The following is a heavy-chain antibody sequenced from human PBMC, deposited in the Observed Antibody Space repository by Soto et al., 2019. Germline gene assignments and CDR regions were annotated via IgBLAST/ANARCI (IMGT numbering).Heavy chain of an antibody. CDR3: ARSEGDYLPTV. J-gene: IGHJ4*02. V-gene: IGHV3-30-3*01. CDR1: GFTFSSYA. CDR2: ISYDGSNK. D-gene: IGHD4-17*01. Sequence: QVQLVESGGGVVQPGRSLRLSCAASGFTFSSYAMHWVRQAPGKGLEWVAVISYDGSNKYYADSVKGRFTISRDNSKNTLYLQMNSLSAEDTAVYYCARSEGDYLPTVWGQGTLVTVSS.